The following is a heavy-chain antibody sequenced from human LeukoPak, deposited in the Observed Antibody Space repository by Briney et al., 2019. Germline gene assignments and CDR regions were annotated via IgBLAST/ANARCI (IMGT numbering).Heavy chain of an antibody. Sequence: GGSLRLSCAASGFTFSSYSMNWVRQAPGKGLEWVSYISSSSSTIYYADSVKGRFTISRDNAKNSLYLQMNSLRDEDTAVYYCARDAPVEGGDPFDIWGQGTMVTVSS. D-gene: IGHD3-16*01. CDR1: GFTFSSYS. CDR3: ARDAPVEGGDPFDI. J-gene: IGHJ3*02. V-gene: IGHV3-48*02. CDR2: ISSSSSTI.